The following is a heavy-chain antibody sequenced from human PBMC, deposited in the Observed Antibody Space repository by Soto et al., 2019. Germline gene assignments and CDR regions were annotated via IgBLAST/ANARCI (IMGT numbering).Heavy chain of an antibody. J-gene: IGHJ4*02. CDR3: ARSMLYSDVSNCSPFEY. Sequence: QVQLQESGPGLVKPSETLSLTCTVSGGSVSSGNYYWSWVRQPPGKGLEWIGYVYYTGSINYNLSHTNRVSILIVAPKNQFSLRLRSVTAADTAVYYCARSMLYSDVSNCSPFEYWGQGTLVTASS. CDR1: GGSVSSGNYY. V-gene: IGHV4-61*01. CDR2: VYYTGSI. D-gene: IGHD2-8*01.